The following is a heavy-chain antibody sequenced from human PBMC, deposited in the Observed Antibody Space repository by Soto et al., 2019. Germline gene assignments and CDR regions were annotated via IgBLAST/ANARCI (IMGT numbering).Heavy chain of an antibody. CDR1: GFTFSSYA. Sequence: LRLSCAASGFTFSSYAMSWVRQAPGKGLEWVSIISGDGGSTYYADSVKGRFTISRDNSKNTLYLQMNSLGAEDTAVYYCAKGIIAWYNFDYWGQGTLVTVSS. J-gene: IGHJ4*02. V-gene: IGHV3-23*01. CDR3: AKGIIAWYNFDY. D-gene: IGHD6-13*01. CDR2: ISGDGGST.